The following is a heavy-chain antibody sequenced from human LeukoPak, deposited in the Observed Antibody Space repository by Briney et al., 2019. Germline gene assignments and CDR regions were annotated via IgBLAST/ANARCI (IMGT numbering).Heavy chain of an antibody. V-gene: IGHV1-69*06. CDR3: ASPRRRDFWSGYYPSYFDY. CDR2: IIPIFGTA. CDR1: GGTFSSYA. Sequence: GSLVKVSCKASGGTFSSYAISWVRQAPGQGLEWMGGIIPIFGTANYAQKFQGRVTITADKSTSTAYMELSSLRSEDTAVYYCASPRRRDFWSGYYPSYFDYWGQGTLVTVSS. J-gene: IGHJ4*02. D-gene: IGHD3-3*01.